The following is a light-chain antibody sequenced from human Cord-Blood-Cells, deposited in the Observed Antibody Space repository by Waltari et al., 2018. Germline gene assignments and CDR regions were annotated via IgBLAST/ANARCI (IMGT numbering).Light chain of an antibody. CDR3: MQALQTPT. CDR2: LGS. J-gene: IGKJ1*01. Sequence: ISYRSSQSLLHSNGYNYLDWYLQKPGQSPQLLIYLGSNRASGVPDRFSGSGSGTDFTLKISRVEAEDVGVYYCMQALQTPTFGQGTKVEIK. CDR1: QSLLHSNGYNY. V-gene: IGKV2-28*01.